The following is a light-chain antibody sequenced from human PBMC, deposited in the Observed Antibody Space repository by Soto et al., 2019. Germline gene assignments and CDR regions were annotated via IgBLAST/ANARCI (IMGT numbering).Light chain of an antibody. J-gene: IGKJ1*01. Sequence: AIWMTQSPSSFSASTGDRVTITCRASQDVKSYVAWYQQKPGKAPKFLIYASSTLQSGVPSRFSGSGSGTDFTLTISRLQSEDCATYYCQQYWRYPPTFGQGTNVEIK. V-gene: IGKV1-8*01. CDR3: QQYWRYPPT. CDR1: QDVKSY. CDR2: ASS.